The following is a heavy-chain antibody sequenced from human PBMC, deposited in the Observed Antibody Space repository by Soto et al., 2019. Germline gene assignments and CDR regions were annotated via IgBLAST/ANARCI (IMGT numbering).Heavy chain of an antibody. V-gene: IGHV3-7*01. CDR1: GFMFSAYW. D-gene: IGHD2-21*01. Sequence: EVQLVESGGRLVQPGGSLRLSCAASGFMFSAYWMSWVRQAPGKGLEWVATISGGASDKFYVDSVKGRFTISRDDSKNTLYLQMNSLRDEDTGVYYCVREDWHRFDSWGQGTLVTVSS. CDR2: ISGGASDK. CDR3: VREDWHRFDS. J-gene: IGHJ4*02.